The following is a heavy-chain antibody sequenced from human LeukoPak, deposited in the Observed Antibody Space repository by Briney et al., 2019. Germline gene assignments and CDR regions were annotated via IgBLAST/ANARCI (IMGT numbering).Heavy chain of an antibody. CDR2: VNHSGST. Sequence: PSETLSLTCAVYGGSFSGYYWGWIRQPPGKGLEWIGEVNHSGSTNYNPSLKSRVTISVDTSKNQFSLKLSSVTAADTAVYYCARSYDFWRKYNNWFDPWGQGTLVTVSS. CDR1: GGSFSGYY. J-gene: IGHJ5*02. CDR3: ARSYDFWRKYNNWFDP. D-gene: IGHD3-3*01. V-gene: IGHV4-34*01.